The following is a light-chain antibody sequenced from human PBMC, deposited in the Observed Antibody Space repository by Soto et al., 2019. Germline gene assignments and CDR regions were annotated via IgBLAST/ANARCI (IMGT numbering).Light chain of an antibody. CDR2: EGS. J-gene: IGLJ2*01. CDR1: SSDVGSYNL. V-gene: IGLV2-23*01. Sequence: QSALTQPASVSGSPGQSITISCTGTSSDVGSYNLVSWYQQHPGKAPKLMIYEGSKRPSGVSNRFSGSKSGNTASLTISGLQAEDEADYYCCPYPGRTPVFAGDTKLTFL. CDR3: CPYPGRTPV.